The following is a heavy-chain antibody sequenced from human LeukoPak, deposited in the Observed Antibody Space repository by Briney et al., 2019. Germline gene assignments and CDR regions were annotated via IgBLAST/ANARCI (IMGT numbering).Heavy chain of an antibody. CDR3: ARAAYRTSSVTPWGSIDS. J-gene: IGHJ4*02. V-gene: IGHV1-2*02. CDR2: INPNSGGT. D-gene: IGHD6-6*01. CDR1: GYTFTGYY. Sequence: ASVKVSCKASGYTFTGYYMHWVRQAPGQGLEWMGWINPNSGGTNYAQKFQGRVTMTRDTSISTAYMELRRLISDDTTVYYCARAAYRTSSVTPWGSIDSWGQGTLVTVSS.